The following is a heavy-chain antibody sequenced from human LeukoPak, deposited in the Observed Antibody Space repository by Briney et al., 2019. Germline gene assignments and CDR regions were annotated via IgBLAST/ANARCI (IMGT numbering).Heavy chain of an antibody. J-gene: IGHJ5*02. CDR3: ARQGDEVIAIFDP. CDR2: INHSGST. V-gene: IGHV4-34*01. Sequence: SETLSLTCAIYGVSFSGYWSWIRQPPWKGLEWIGEINHSGSTKYNPSLKSRVTISEDTSKNQFSLKLNSVTAADTAVYYCARQGDEVIAIFDPWGQGTLVTVSS. CDR1: GVSFSGY. D-gene: IGHD3-9*01.